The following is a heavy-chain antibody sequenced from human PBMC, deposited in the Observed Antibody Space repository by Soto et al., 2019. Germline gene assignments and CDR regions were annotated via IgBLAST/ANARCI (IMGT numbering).Heavy chain of an antibody. Sequence: QITLRESGPTLVKPTQTLTLTCTFSGFSFTTSGVGGGWFRQPPGPALQWLALIYWDGNERYSPSLNNRLTVTKDTSKNQVVLTMTDVDPVDTATYYCAHELSGYYYVMDVWGQGTNVTVSS. D-gene: IGHD2-15*01. CDR2: IYWDGNE. CDR1: GFSFTTSGVG. CDR3: AHELSGYYYVMDV. V-gene: IGHV2-5*02. J-gene: IGHJ6*02.